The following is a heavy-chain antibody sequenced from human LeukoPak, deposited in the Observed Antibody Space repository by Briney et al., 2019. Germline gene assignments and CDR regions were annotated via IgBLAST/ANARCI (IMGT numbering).Heavy chain of an antibody. CDR3: ARGSCSSSSCYERLNGLDV. V-gene: IGHV3-13*01. J-gene: IGHJ6*02. CDR2: FHTAGDT. Sequence: GGSLRLSCAASGFTFSNYDMHWVRQVTGKGLEWVSAFHTAGDTHYSGSVKGRFATSREDAKNSFYLQMNNLRAGDTALYYCARGSCSSSSCYERLNGLDVWGQGTPVTVSS. D-gene: IGHD2-2*01. CDR1: GFTFSNYD.